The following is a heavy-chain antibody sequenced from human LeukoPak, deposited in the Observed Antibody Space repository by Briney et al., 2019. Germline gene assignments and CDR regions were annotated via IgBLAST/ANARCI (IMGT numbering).Heavy chain of an antibody. CDR3: ARGGDCSGGSCYPIDY. V-gene: IGHV4-4*07. D-gene: IGHD2-15*01. J-gene: IGHJ4*02. CDR1: GGSLSSYY. CDR2: IYTSGST. Sequence: SETLSLTCTVSGGSLSSYYWSWIRQPAGKGLEWIGRIYTSGSTNYNPSLKSRVTMSVDTSKKQFSLKLSSVTAADTAVYYCARGGDCSGGSCYPIDYWGQGTLITVSS.